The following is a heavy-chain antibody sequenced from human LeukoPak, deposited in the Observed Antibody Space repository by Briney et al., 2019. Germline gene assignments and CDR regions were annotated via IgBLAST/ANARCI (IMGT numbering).Heavy chain of an antibody. CDR2: IYHSGST. CDR3: AREHDYGDYTLNY. J-gene: IGHJ4*02. D-gene: IGHD4-17*01. Sequence: SQTLSLTCTVSGGSISSGGYYWSWIRQPPGKGLEWIGYIYHSGSTYYNPSLKSRVTISVDRSKNQFSLKLSSVTAADTAVYYCAREHDYGDYTLNYWGQGTLVTVSS. V-gene: IGHV4-30-2*01. CDR1: GGSISSGGYY.